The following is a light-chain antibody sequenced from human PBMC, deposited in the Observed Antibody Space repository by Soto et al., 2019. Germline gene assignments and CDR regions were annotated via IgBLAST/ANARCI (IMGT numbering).Light chain of an antibody. CDR2: GAS. CDR1: HPISNY. V-gene: IGKV1-39*01. CDR3: QQTYATPIT. J-gene: IGKJ5*01. Sequence: DIPMTQSPSSLSASVGDRVTITCRASHPISNYLNWYQHIPGKAPKLLIYGASTLQSGVPSRFSGSESGTDFTLTITSLQPEDCATYYCQQTYATPITFGQGTRLEIK.